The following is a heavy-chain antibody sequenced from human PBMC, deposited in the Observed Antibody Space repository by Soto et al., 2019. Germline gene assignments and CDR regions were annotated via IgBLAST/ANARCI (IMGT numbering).Heavy chain of an antibody. CDR3: ARLGFPGAIYFDS. J-gene: IGHJ4*02. CDR1: GYNFTTFW. CDR2: IYPGDSET. V-gene: IGHV5-51*01. Sequence: GESLKISCKGSGYNFTTFWIGWVRQVPGKGLEWMGIIYPGDSETKYSPDFEGQVTVSADRSTNTAYLQWRSLRASDTAMYYCARLGFPGAIYFDSWGLGTLVTVSS.